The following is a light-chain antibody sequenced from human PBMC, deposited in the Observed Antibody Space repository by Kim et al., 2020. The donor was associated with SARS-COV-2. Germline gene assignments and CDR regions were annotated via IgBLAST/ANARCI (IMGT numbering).Light chain of an antibody. CDR2: QDN. V-gene: IGLV3-1*01. J-gene: IGLJ2*01. Sequence: SYELTQPPSVSVSPGQTASITCSGDKLGDKYACWYQHKPGQSPVLVVFQDNKRPSGIPERFSGSNSGNTATLTISGTQAMDEADYYCQAWDSNIVVFGGGTQLTV. CDR1: KLGDKY. CDR3: QAWDSNIVV.